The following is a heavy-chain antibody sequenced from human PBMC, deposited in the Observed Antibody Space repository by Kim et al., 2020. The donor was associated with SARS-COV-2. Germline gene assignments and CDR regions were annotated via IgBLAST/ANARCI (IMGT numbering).Heavy chain of an antibody. D-gene: IGHD1-26*01. Sequence: NNRYSRDSVKGRFTIARDNSKNTLYLQMTSLGIEDTAVYYCATERVGATDYWGQGTLVTVSS. CDR3: ATERVGATDY. J-gene: IGHJ4*02. CDR2: NNR. V-gene: IGHV3-30*01.